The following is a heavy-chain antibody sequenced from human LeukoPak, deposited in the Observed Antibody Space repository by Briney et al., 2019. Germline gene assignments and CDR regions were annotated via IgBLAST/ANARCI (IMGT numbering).Heavy chain of an antibody. CDR3: ASPESRVVSSGWYGA. V-gene: IGHV1-24*01. Sequence: ASVKVSCKVSGYTLTELSMHWVRQAPGKGLEWTGGFDPEDGETIYAQKFQGRVTMTEDTSTDTAYMELSSLRSEDTAVYYCASPESRVVSSGWYGAWGQGTLVTVSS. J-gene: IGHJ4*02. CDR2: FDPEDGET. D-gene: IGHD6-19*01. CDR1: GYTLTELS.